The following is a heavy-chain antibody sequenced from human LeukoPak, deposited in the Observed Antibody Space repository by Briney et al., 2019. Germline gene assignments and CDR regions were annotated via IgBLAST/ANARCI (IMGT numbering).Heavy chain of an antibody. Sequence: GGSLRLSCAASGFTFSSYAMSWVRQAPGKGLEWVSAISGSGGSTYYADSVKGRFTISRDNAKNSLFLQMNSLRVEDTAVYYCARDAGCFDLWGRGTLVTVSS. CDR3: ARDAGCFDL. CDR1: GFTFSSYA. CDR2: ISGSGGST. V-gene: IGHV3-23*01. J-gene: IGHJ2*01.